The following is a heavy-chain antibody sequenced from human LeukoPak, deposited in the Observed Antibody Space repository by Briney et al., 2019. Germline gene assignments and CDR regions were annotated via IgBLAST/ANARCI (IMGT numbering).Heavy chain of an antibody. CDR2: ISYDGSNK. CDR3: ARDKLLEYGNWFDP. D-gene: IGHD4/OR15-4a*01. Sequence: GRSLRLSCEASGFTFRSYAMHWVRQAPGKGLEWVAVISYDGSNKYCKDAVKGRFTISRDNSKNTLYLQMNSLRAEDTAVYYCARDKLLEYGNWFDPWGQGTLVSVSS. J-gene: IGHJ5*02. V-gene: IGHV3-30-3*01. CDR1: GFTFRSYA.